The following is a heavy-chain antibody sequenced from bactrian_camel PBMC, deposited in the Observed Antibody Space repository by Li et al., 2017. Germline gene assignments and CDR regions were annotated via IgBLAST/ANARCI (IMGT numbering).Heavy chain of an antibody. CDR2: LDGEDVT. D-gene: IGHD3*01. V-gene: IGHV3S55*01. Sequence: VQLVESGGGSVQAGASLRLSCKASGNTIENHAMGWFRQASGKDPEAVAALDGEDVTYYAESVKGRFTISRNVLPERLSLQMTRLKAEDTAMYYCAAGPDVGREKHLTADQVLSIRRNNFWGQGTQVTVS. J-gene: IGHJ4*01. CDR3: AAGPDVGREKHLTADQVLSIRRNNF. CDR1: GNTIENHA.